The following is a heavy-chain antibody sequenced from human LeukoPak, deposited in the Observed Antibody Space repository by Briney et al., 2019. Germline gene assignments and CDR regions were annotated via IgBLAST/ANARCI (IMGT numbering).Heavy chain of an antibody. CDR3: ARGGYDFWSGYYYYYYYMDV. Sequence: SETLSLTCAVYGGSFSGYYWSWIRQPPGKGLEWIGEVNHSGSTNYIPSLKSRVTISVDTSKNQFSLKLSSVTAADTAVYYCARGGYDFWSGYYYYYYYMDVWGKGTTVTVSS. V-gene: IGHV4-34*01. CDR2: VNHSGST. J-gene: IGHJ6*03. CDR1: GGSFSGYY. D-gene: IGHD3-3*01.